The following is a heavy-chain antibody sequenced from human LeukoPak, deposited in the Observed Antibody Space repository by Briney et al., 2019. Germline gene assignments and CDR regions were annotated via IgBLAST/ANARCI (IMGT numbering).Heavy chain of an antibody. J-gene: IGHJ4*02. D-gene: IGHD2-15*01. CDR3: AREVVIAATYDY. V-gene: IGHV4-4*07. Sequence: SETLSLTCTVSGGSISSFYWSWIRQPAGKGLEWIGRIYSSGNTNYNPSLKSRVIMSVDTSKNQFSLKLSSVTAADTAVYYCAREVVIAATYDYWGQGTLVTVSS. CDR2: IYSSGNT. CDR1: GGSISSFY.